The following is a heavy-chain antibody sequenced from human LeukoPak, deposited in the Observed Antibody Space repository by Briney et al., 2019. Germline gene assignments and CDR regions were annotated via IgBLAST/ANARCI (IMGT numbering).Heavy chain of an antibody. J-gene: IGHJ4*02. D-gene: IGHD4/OR15-4a*01. Sequence: GGTLRLSCAASGFTFSSSGMSWVRQAPGKGLEWVSGISGSGGSTYYADSVKGRFTISRDNSKNTLYLQMNSLRAEDTAVYYCAKGLTSINDYWGQGTLVTVSS. V-gene: IGHV3-23*01. CDR1: GFTFSSSG. CDR2: ISGSGGST. CDR3: AKGLTSINDY.